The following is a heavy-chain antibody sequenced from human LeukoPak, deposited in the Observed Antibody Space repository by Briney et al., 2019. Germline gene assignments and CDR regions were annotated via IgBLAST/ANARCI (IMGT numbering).Heavy chain of an antibody. CDR2: IIPIFGTA. CDR1: GGTFSSYA. J-gene: IGHJ3*02. V-gene: IGHV1-69*13. D-gene: IGHD3-3*01. Sequence: ASVKVSCKASGGTFSSYAISWVRQAPGQGLEWMGGIIPIFGTANSAQKFQGRVTITADESTSTAYMELSSLRSEDTAVYYCARYPTISANYDFWSGYYISAFDIWGQGTMVTVSS. CDR3: ARYPTISANYDFWSGYYISAFDI.